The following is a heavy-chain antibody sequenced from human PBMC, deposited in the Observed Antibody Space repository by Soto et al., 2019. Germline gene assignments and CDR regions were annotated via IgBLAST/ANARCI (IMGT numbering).Heavy chain of an antibody. J-gene: IGHJ4*02. D-gene: IGHD2-2*01. V-gene: IGHV3-23*01. Sequence: EVQLLESGGGLVQPGGSLRLSCAASGFTFSSYAMSWVRQAPGKWLEWGSAISGSGGSTYYADSVKGRFTNSRDNSKNTRYLQMNSLRADDTAVYYCAKDVRVVPAAYGDWGQGTLVTVSS. CDR2: ISGSGGST. CDR1: GFTFSSYA. CDR3: AKDVRVVPAAYGD.